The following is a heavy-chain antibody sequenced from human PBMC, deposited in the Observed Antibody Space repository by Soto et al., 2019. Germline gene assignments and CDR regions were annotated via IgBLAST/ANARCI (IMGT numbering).Heavy chain of an antibody. CDR3: ARDGSYCSSTSCYLDYYGMDV. V-gene: IGHV1-46*01. Sequence: QVQLVQSGAEVKKPGASVKVSCKASGYTFTSYYMHWVRQAPGQGLEWMGIINPSGGSTSYAQKFQGRVTMTRDTPTSTVYMELSSLRSEDTAVYYCARDGSYCSSTSCYLDYYGMDVWGQGTTVTVSS. CDR2: INPSGGST. J-gene: IGHJ6*02. D-gene: IGHD2-2*01. CDR1: GYTFTSYY.